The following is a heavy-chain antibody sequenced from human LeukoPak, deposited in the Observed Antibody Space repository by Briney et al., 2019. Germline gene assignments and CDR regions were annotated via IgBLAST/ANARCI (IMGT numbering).Heavy chain of an antibody. D-gene: IGHD6-6*01. V-gene: IGHV4-39*01. CDR2: IYYTGTT. CDR3: ASTKIIAARAFDI. CDR1: GGSISSSSYY. J-gene: IGHJ3*02. Sequence: SETLSLTCTVSGGSISSSSYYWGWIRQPPGKGLEWIGSIYYTGTTYYNPSLKSRVTISVDTSKNQFSLKLSSVTAADTAVYYCASTKIIAARAFDIWGQGTMVTVSS.